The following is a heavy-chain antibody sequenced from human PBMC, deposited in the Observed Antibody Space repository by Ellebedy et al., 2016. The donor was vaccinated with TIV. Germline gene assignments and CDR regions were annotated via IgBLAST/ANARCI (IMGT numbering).Heavy chain of an antibody. CDR3: ARWGGYSGTFQGPFDF. V-gene: IGHV1-69*04. CDR2: VIPILDIT. Sequence: AASVTVSCKASGGTFSNSAINWVRQAPGQGLEWMGRVIPILDITNYAQRFQGRVTITADKSTTTAYMDLTSLRSDDTAVYYCARWGGYSGTFQGPFDFWGQGTLVTVSS. D-gene: IGHD5-12*01. CDR1: GGTFSNSA. J-gene: IGHJ4*02.